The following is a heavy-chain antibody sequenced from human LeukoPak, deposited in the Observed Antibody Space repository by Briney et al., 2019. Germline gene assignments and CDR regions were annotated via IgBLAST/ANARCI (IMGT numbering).Heavy chain of an antibody. J-gene: IGHJ5*02. D-gene: IGHD2-2*01. CDR2: INHSGST. CDR1: GGSISGNY. Sequence: PSETLSLTCAVYGGSISGNYWSWIRQPPGKGLEWIGEINHSGSTNYNPSLKSRVTISVDTSKNQFSLKLSSVTAADTAVYYCARHIPIVVVPAAESPCNWFDPWGQGTLVTVSS. V-gene: IGHV4-34*01. CDR3: ARHIPIVVVPAAESPCNWFDP.